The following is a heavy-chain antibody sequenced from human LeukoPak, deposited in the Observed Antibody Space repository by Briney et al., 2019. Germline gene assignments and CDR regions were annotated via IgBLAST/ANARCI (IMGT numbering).Heavy chain of an antibody. CDR3: ARGPYSYDSSGAFDI. D-gene: IGHD3-22*01. CDR2: MCYGGRT. Sequence: SETLSLTCTVSGGTVSSYCWSWIRQPPGKGLEWIAYMCYGGRTNYNPSLKSRVTISVDTSKNQFSLKLSSVTAADTAVYFCARGPYSYDSSGAFDIWGQGTMVTVSS. J-gene: IGHJ3*02. CDR1: GGTVSSYC. V-gene: IGHV4-59*08.